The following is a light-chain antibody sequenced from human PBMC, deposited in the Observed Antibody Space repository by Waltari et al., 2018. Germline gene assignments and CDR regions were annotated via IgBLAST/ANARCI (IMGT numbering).Light chain of an antibody. CDR3: QQRSDWHLT. J-gene: IGKJ4*01. Sequence: EIVLTQSPATLSVSPGERATLSCRASQSVSTYLAWYQQKPGQAPRVLISYAANRATGIPARFSGSGSGTDFTLTISSLESEDFAVYYCQQRSDWHLTFGGGTKVEIK. CDR1: QSVSTY. V-gene: IGKV3-11*01. CDR2: YAA.